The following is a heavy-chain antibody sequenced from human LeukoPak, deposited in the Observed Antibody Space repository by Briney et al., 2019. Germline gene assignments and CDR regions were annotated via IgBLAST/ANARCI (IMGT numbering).Heavy chain of an antibody. CDR1: GGTFSGYY. J-gene: IGHJ6*02. V-gene: IGHV4-34*01. CDR3: ARHAISGSYQSIYYYYGMDV. D-gene: IGHD1-26*01. CDR2: INHSGST. Sequence: SETLSLTCAVSGGTFSGYYWSWVRQPPGKGLEWVGEINHSGSTNYNPSVKSRVTISVDKSKNQFSLKLSSVTAADTAVYYCARHAISGSYQSIYYYYGMDVWGQGTTVPVPS.